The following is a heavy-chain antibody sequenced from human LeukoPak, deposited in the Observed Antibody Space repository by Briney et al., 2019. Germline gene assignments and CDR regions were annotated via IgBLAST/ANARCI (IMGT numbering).Heavy chain of an antibody. CDR2: ISYDGSNK. CDR3: AKSETVDY. J-gene: IGHJ4*02. D-gene: IGHD1-14*01. CDR1: GFTFSSYG. Sequence: GGSLRFSCAASGFTFSSYGMHWVRQAPGKGLEWVAVISYDGSNKYYADSVKGRFTISRDNSKNTLYLQMNSLRAEDTAVYYCAKSETVDYWGQGTLVTVSS. V-gene: IGHV3-30*18.